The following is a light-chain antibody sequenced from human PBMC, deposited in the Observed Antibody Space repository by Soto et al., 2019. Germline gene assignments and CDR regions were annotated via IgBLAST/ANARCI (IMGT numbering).Light chain of an antibody. CDR2: AAS. CDR3: QQYYSYPWT. V-gene: IGKV1-8*01. Sequence: AIRMTQSPSSFSASTGDRVTITCRASQGISSYLAWYQQKPGKAPKLPIYAASTLQSGVPSRFSGSGSGTDFTLSISCLQSEDFATYYGQQYYSYPWTVGQGTKVDIK. CDR1: QGISSY. J-gene: IGKJ1*01.